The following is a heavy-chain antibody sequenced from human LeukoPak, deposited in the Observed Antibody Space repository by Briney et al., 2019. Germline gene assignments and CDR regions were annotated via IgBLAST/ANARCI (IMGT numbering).Heavy chain of an antibody. CDR1: GGTFSSYA. Sequence: SVKVSCKASGGTFSSYAISWVRQAPGQGLEWMGRIIPILGIANYAQKFQGRVTITADESTSTAYMELSSLRSEDTAVYYCARSSSSWYLDYWGQGTLVTVSS. CDR2: IIPILGIA. CDR3: ARSSSSWYLDY. J-gene: IGHJ4*02. D-gene: IGHD6-13*01. V-gene: IGHV1-69*04.